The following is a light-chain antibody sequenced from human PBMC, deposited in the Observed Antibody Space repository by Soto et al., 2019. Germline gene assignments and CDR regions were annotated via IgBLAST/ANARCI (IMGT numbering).Light chain of an antibody. J-gene: IGKJ2*03. CDR1: QSISIY. CDR3: KPNSSTPYS. Sequence: DIQMTKSPSSLSASVGDRVTITCRASQSISIYLNWYQQKTGKDPKLLIYAESHLQSGVTSRFSGSGSGTDFTLTINSLQPGDLATYYCKPNSSTPYSVGQGTKVDIK. CDR2: AES. V-gene: IGKV1-39*01.